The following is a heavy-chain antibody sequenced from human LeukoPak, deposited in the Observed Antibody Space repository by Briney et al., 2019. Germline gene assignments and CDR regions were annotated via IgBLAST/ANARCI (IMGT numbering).Heavy chain of an antibody. D-gene: IGHD3-3*01. V-gene: IGHV3-21*01. Sequence: GGSLRLSCAASGFSFNTYTMNWVRQAPGKGLEWVSSISSSSSYIYYADSVKGRFTISRDNAKNSLYLQMNSLRAEDTAVYYCARCYDFWSGYYNGGVYLDYWGQGTLVTVSS. CDR3: ARCYDFWSGYYNGGVYLDY. CDR2: ISSSSSYI. J-gene: IGHJ4*02. CDR1: GFSFNTYT.